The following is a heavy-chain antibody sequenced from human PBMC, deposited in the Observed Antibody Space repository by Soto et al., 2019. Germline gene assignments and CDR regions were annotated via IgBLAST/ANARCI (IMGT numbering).Heavy chain of an antibody. D-gene: IGHD4-4*01. CDR1: GGSITSYY. Sequence: KASETLSLTCTVSGGSITSYYWSWIRQPPGEGLEWIGYIYYSGNTNYNPSLKSRVTISVDTSKKQFSLNLSSVTAADTAVYYCARHASSQLRWSYRPVTYFDNWGQGTLVTVSS. V-gene: IGHV4-59*01. CDR2: IYYSGNT. J-gene: IGHJ4*02. CDR3: ARHASSQLRWSYRPVTYFDN.